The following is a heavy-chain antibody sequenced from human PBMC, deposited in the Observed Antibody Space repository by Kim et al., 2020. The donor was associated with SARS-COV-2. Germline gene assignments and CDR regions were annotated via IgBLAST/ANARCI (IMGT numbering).Heavy chain of an antibody. CDR3: TTDRRYSYGQVDY. Sequence: YAAPVKGRFTISRDDSKNTLYLQMNSLKTEDTAVYYCTTDRRYSYGQVDYWGQGTLVTVSS. J-gene: IGHJ4*02. D-gene: IGHD5-18*01. V-gene: IGHV3-15*01.